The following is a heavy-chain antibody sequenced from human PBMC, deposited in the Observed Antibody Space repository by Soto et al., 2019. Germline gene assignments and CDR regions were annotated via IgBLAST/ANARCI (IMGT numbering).Heavy chain of an antibody. CDR2: IYYSGST. D-gene: IGHD2-15*01. J-gene: IGHJ6*02. Sequence: QVQLQESCPGLVKPSQTLSLTCTVSGGSISSGDYYWSWIRQPPGKGLEWIGYIYYSGSTYYNPSLKSRVTISVDTSKNQFSLKLSSVTAADTAVYYCARVLKDSGGSYYYYYGMDVWGQGTTVTVSS. V-gene: IGHV4-30-4*01. CDR3: ARVLKDSGGSYYYYYGMDV. CDR1: GGSISSGDYY.